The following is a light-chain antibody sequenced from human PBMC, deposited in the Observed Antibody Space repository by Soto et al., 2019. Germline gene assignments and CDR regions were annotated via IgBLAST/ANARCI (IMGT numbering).Light chain of an antibody. J-gene: IGLJ1*01. V-gene: IGLV2-14*03. CDR3: CSYTTSNTRQIV. Sequence: QSALTQPASVSESPGQSITISCTGTSSDVGGYNYVSWYQQHPGKAPKFMIYDVSSRPSRVSNRFSGSKSGNTASLTISGLQAEDEADYYCCSYTTSNTRQIVFGTGTKLTVL. CDR1: SSDVGGYNY. CDR2: DVS.